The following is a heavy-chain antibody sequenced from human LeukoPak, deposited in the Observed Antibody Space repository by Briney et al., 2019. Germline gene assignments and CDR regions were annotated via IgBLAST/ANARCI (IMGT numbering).Heavy chain of an antibody. Sequence: GGSLRLSCAASGFTFSGSVMHWVRRASGKGLEWVGRIRSKANSYATAYAASVKGRFTISRDDSKNTAYLQMNSLKTEDTAVYYCTAAGYDFWSGYKIDYWGQGTLVTVSS. CDR3: TAAGYDFWSGYKIDY. CDR2: IRSKANSYAT. CDR1: GFTFSGSV. V-gene: IGHV3-73*01. J-gene: IGHJ4*02. D-gene: IGHD3-3*01.